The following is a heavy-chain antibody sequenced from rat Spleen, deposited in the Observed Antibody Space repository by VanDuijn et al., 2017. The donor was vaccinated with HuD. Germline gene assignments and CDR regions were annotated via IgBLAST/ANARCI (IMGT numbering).Heavy chain of an antibody. CDR1: GFTFSDYA. CDR3: TRKGEL. CDR2: IDTGGSNT. V-gene: IGHV5S23*01. J-gene: IGHJ2*01. Sequence: EVQLVESGGGLVQPGNSLKLSCAASGFTFSDYAMAWVRQAPTKGLEWVASIDTGGSNTYYRQSVKGRFTISRDNAKSTLYLRMDSLRSEDTATYYCTRKGELWGQGVMVTVSS. D-gene: IGHD5-1*01.